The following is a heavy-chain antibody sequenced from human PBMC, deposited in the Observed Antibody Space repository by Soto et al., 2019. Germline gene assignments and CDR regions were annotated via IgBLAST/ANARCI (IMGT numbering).Heavy chain of an antibody. V-gene: IGHV3-23*01. Sequence: EVQLLESGGGLVQPGGSLRLACVASGFTFSSYAMTWVRQAPGKGLEWVSGISGSGGSTYYADSVKGRFTISRDNSKNTLYLQMNSLRREDMAVYFCAQLRGVVALDGYFDCWGQGTLVTVSS. D-gene: IGHD2-15*01. CDR1: GFTFSSYA. CDR3: AQLRGVVALDGYFDC. CDR2: ISGSGGST. J-gene: IGHJ4*02.